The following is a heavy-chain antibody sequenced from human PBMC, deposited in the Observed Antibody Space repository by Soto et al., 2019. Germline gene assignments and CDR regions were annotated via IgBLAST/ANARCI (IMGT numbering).Heavy chain of an antibody. Sequence: GGSLRLSCAASGFTFSSYAMSWVRQAPGKGLEWVSAISGSGGSTYYADSVKGRFTISRDNSKNTLYLQMNSLRAEDTAVYYCAKRIAARARAGDYGMDVRGQGTTVTVSS. J-gene: IGHJ6*02. CDR3: AKRIAARARAGDYGMDV. V-gene: IGHV3-23*01. CDR2: ISGSGGST. D-gene: IGHD6-6*01. CDR1: GFTFSSYA.